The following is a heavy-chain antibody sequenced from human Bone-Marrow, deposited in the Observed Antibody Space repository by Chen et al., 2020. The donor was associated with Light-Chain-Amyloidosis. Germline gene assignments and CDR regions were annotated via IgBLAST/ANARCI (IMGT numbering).Heavy chain of an antibody. CDR2: IYSGGST. Sequence: EVQLVESGGDLVQPGGSLRLSCAASGFSVSRSYMSWVRQAPGKGLEWVSLIYSGGSTYYADFVKGRFTISRDSSKNTVYLQMNSLRAEDTALYYCATEGRDPGYSYGYLNYWGQGTLVTVSS. CDR1: GFSVSRSY. V-gene: IGHV3-53*01. CDR3: ATEGRDPGYSYGYLNY. J-gene: IGHJ4*02. D-gene: IGHD5-18*01.